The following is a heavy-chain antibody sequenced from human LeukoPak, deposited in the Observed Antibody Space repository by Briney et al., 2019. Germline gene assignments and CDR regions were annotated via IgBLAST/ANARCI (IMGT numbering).Heavy chain of an antibody. CDR3: ARVVFVVVAATWRGFDP. J-gene: IGHJ5*02. Sequence: PSQTLSLTCTVSGGSISSGGYYWRWIRQHPGKGLEWIGYIYYSGSTYYNPSLKSRVTISVDTSKNQFSLKLSSVTAADTAVYYCARVVFVVVAATWRGFDPWGQGTLVTVSS. V-gene: IGHV4-31*03. CDR2: IYYSGST. CDR1: GGSISSGGYY. D-gene: IGHD2-15*01.